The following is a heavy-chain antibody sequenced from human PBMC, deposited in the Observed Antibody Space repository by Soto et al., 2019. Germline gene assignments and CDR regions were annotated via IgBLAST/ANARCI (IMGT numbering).Heavy chain of an antibody. V-gene: IGHV4-31*03. CDR3: ARGPPGYGDSHGEMYSYGMDV. CDR1: GGSISSGGYY. CDR2: IYYSGST. J-gene: IGHJ6*02. Sequence: QVQLQESGPGLVKPSQTLSLTCTVSGGSISSGGYYWSWIRQHPGKGLEWIGYIYYSGSTYYNPSLKSRVTISVDTSKNQFSLKLSSVIAADTAVYYCARGPPGYGDSHGEMYSYGMDVWGQGTTVTVSS. D-gene: IGHD4-17*01.